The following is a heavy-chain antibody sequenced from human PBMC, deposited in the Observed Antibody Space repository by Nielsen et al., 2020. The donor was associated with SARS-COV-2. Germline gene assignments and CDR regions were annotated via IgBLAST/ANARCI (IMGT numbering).Heavy chain of an antibody. CDR3: ARTHYGSGSYYKFDY. CDR1: GFTFSSYG. D-gene: IGHD3-10*01. Sequence: GESLKISCAASGFTFSSYGMHWVRQAPGKGLEWVAVIWYDGSNKYYADSVKGRFTISRDNSKNTLYLQMNSLRAEDTAVYYCARTHYGSGSYYKFDYWGQGTLVTVSS. CDR2: IWYDGSNK. V-gene: IGHV3-30*19. J-gene: IGHJ4*02.